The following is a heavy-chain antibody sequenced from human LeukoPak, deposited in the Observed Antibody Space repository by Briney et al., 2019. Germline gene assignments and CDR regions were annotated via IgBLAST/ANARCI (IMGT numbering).Heavy chain of an antibody. Sequence: PSETLSLTCTVSSGSISTSNYYWGWVRQPPGKAPEWIGNIFYSGSTYYSPSLKSRVTISLDTSRNQFSLKLSSVTAADTAVYYCARAALEYDYVWGSYRHIFDYWGQGTLVTVSS. J-gene: IGHJ4*02. CDR2: IFYSGST. D-gene: IGHD3-16*02. CDR1: SGSISTSNYY. V-gene: IGHV4-39*07. CDR3: ARAALEYDYVWGSYRHIFDY.